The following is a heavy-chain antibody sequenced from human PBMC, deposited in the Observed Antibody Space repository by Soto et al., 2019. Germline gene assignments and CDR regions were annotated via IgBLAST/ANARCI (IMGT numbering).Heavy chain of an antibody. CDR2: ISYDGSNK. D-gene: IGHD6-25*01. CDR3: ARESQQRGDAFDI. Sequence: QVQLVESGGGVVQPGRSLRLSCAASGFTFSSYAMHWVRQVPGKGLEWVAVISYDGSNKYYADSVKGRFTISRDNSKNTLYVQMNSLSAEDTAVYYCARESQQRGDAFDIWGQGTMVTVSS. CDR1: GFTFSSYA. V-gene: IGHV3-30-3*01. J-gene: IGHJ3*02.